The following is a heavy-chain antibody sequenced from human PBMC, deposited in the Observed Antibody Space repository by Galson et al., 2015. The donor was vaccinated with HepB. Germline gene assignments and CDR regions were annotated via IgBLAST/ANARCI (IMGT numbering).Heavy chain of an antibody. J-gene: IGHJ5*02. D-gene: IGHD2-2*01. Sequence: SLRLSCAASGFTFSDYYMSWIRQAPGKGLEWVSGINWNGGSTGYADSVKGRFTISRDNAKNSLYLQMNSLRAEDTALYHCARGGWGRLGYCSSTSCPTDWFDPWGQGTLVTVSS. CDR2: INWNGGST. V-gene: IGHV3-20*01. CDR3: ARGGWGRLGYCSSTSCPTDWFDP. CDR1: GFTFSDYY.